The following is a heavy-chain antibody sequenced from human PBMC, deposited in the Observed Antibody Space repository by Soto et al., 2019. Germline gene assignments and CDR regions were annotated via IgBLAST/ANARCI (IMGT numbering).Heavy chain of an antibody. V-gene: IGHV2-5*02. CDR3: AHMTTVTTFDY. J-gene: IGHJ4*02. D-gene: IGHD4-17*01. CDR2: IYWDDDE. CDR1: GFSLTTSGVG. Sequence: QITLKESGPTLVKPTQTLTLTCTFSGFSLTTSGVGVGWIRQPPGKALEWLALIYWDDDERYSPSLQSRLTIPKDASRKHVGLAMTNMDPVDTATYYCAHMTTVTTFDYWGQGTLVTVSS.